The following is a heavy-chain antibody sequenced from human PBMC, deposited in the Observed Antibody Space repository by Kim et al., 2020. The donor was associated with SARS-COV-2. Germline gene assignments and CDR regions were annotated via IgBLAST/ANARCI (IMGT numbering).Heavy chain of an antibody. CDR1: GVTSSKNA. J-gene: IGHJ4*02. CDR2: ISSSGDQT. V-gene: IGHV3-23*01. Sequence: GGSLRLSCAASGVTSSKNAMSWVRQAPGKGLEWVSGISSSGDQTYYADSVKGRFTISRDNSKNTFYLQMNSLRDEDTAVYYCAKGGGNYYGDGIIDSWGQGTLVTVSS. CDR3: AKGGGNYYGDGIIDS. D-gene: IGHD1-26*01.